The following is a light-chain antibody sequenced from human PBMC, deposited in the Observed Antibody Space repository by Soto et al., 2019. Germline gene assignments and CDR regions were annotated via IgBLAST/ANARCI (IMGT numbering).Light chain of an antibody. CDR1: SSDIGGYNY. CDR2: EVS. CDR3: SSYAGSNNLI. J-gene: IGLJ2*01. Sequence: QSALTQPPSASGSPGQSVTISCTGTSSDIGGYNYVSWYQQHPGKAPKLMIYEVSKRPSRVPDRFSGSTSGNTASLTVSGLQAEDEADYYCSSYAGSNNLIFGGGTKVTVL. V-gene: IGLV2-8*01.